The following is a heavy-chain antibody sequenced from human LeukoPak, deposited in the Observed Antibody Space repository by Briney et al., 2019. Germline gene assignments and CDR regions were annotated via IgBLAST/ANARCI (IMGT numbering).Heavy chain of an antibody. CDR1: GFTFSSYA. V-gene: IGHV3-23*01. CDR3: AKSQDGGRLFHFDY. J-gene: IGHJ4*02. Sequence: GGSLRLSCAASGFTFSSYAMSWVRQAPGKGLEWVSVISGSGGSTYSADSVKGRFTISRDNSKNTLYLQMNSLRAEDTAVYFCAKSQDGGRLFHFDYWGQGTLVPVSS. D-gene: IGHD1-26*01. CDR2: ISGSGGST.